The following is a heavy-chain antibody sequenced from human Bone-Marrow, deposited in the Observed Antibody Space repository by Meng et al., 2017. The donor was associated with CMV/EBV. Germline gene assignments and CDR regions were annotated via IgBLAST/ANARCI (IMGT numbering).Heavy chain of an antibody. J-gene: IGHJ3*02. D-gene: IGHD3-3*01. Sequence: SVKVSCKASGGTFSSYAISWVRQAPGQGLEWMGGIIPILGIANYAQKFQGRVTITADKSTSTAYMELSSLRAEDTAVYYCANLRFLDAFDIWGQGTVVTVSS. V-gene: IGHV1-69*10. CDR3: ANLRFLDAFDI. CDR1: GGTFSSYA. CDR2: IIPILGIA.